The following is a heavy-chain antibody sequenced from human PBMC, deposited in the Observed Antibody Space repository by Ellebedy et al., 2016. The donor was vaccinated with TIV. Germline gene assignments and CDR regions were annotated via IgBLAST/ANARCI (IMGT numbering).Heavy chain of an antibody. D-gene: IGHD3-10*01. J-gene: IGHJ4*02. CDR1: GFTFNTYS. CDR3: ASFPPYYYGSGSSSY. CDR2: IGSRTSKI. V-gene: IGHV3-48*01. Sequence: GESLKISCAASGFTFNTYSMNWVRQAPGKGREWVSYIGSRTSKIYYADSVKGRFTISRDNAKNTLYLQMNSLRVEDTAVYYCASFPPYYYGSGSSSYWGQGTLVTVSS.